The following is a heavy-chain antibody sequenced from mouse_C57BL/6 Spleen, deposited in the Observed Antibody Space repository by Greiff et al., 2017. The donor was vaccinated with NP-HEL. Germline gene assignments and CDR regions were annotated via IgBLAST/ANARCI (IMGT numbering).Heavy chain of an antibody. J-gene: IGHJ4*01. Sequence: EVKLVESGGGLVKPGGSLKLSCAASGFTFSSYAMSWVRQTPEKRLEWVATISDGGSYTYYPDNVKGRFTISRDNAKNNLYLQMSHLKSEDTAMYYCARLGSHYYAMDYWGQGTSVTVSS. CDR2: ISDGGSYT. CDR3: ARLGSHYYAMDY. D-gene: IGHD3-1*01. CDR1: GFTFSSYA. V-gene: IGHV5-4*03.